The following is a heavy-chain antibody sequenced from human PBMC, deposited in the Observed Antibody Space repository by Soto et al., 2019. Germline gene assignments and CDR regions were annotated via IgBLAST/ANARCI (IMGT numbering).Heavy chain of an antibody. Sequence: EVHLVESGGGLVQPGGSLILTCAASGFTINNYWINWFRQSPGKGLEWVAHINKDGTVRNYVDSVRGRFTISRDNAKNSLVLQMNSLRAEDAAVYYCARGLTTADNLWGQGTLVTVSS. V-gene: IGHV3-7*01. J-gene: IGHJ4*02. CDR2: INKDGTVR. CDR3: ARGLTTADNL. D-gene: IGHD6-25*01. CDR1: GFTINNYW.